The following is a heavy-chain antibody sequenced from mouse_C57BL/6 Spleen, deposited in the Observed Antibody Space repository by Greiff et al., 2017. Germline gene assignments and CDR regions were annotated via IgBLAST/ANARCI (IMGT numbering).Heavy chain of an antibody. CDR2: IHPNSGST. CDR1: GYTFTSYW. Sequence: QVQLQQPGAELVKPGASVKLSCKASGYTFTSYWMHWVKQRPGQGLEWIGMIHPNSGSTNYNEKFKSKATLTVDKSSSTAYMQLSSLTSEDSAVYYCARSGFNWYFDYWGQGTTLTVSS. V-gene: IGHV1-64*01. J-gene: IGHJ2*01. CDR3: ARSGFNWYFDY. D-gene: IGHD4-1*01.